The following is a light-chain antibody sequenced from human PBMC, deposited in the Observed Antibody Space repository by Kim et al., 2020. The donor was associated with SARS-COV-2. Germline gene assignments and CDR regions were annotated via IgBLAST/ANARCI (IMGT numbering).Light chain of an antibody. CDR2: AAS. CDR3: QQSYSTLRT. CDR1: QSISSY. Sequence: SASVGDRVTITSRASQSISSYLNWYQQKPGKAPKLLIYAASSLQSGVPSRFSGSGSGTDFTLTISSLQPEDFATYYCQQSYSTLRTFGGGTKVEIK. J-gene: IGKJ4*01. V-gene: IGKV1-39*01.